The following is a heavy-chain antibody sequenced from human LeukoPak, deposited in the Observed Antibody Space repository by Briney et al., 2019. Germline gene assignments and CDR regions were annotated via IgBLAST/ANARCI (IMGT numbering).Heavy chain of an antibody. J-gene: IGHJ5*02. Sequence: SKTLSLTCTVSGGSISSYYWSWIRQPAAKGLEWIGRIYTSGGTNYNPSLKSRVTMSVDTSKNQFSLKLSSVTAADTAVYYCAREDAYSSSWNNWFDPWGQGTLVTVSS. CDR2: IYTSGGT. CDR1: GGSISSYY. CDR3: AREDAYSSSWNNWFDP. V-gene: IGHV4-4*07. D-gene: IGHD6-13*01.